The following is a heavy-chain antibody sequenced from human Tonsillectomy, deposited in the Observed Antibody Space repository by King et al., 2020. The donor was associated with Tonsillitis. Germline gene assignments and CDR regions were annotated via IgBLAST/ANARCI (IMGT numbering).Heavy chain of an antibody. D-gene: IGHD2-2*01. Sequence: VQLVESGGGLVQPGGSLRLSCAASGFTFSSYAMSWVRQAPGKGLEWVSAISGSGGSTYYADSVKGRFTISRDNSKNTMYLQMNSLRAEDTAVYYCAKEPGGIVVILAVRHSNWFDPWGQGTLVTVSS. CDR1: GFTFSSYA. V-gene: IGHV3-23*04. CDR3: AKEPGGIVVILAVRHSNWFDP. J-gene: IGHJ5*02. CDR2: ISGSGGST.